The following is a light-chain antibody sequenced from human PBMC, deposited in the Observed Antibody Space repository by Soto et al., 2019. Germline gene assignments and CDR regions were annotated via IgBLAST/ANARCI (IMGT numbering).Light chain of an antibody. CDR3: SSYTSSSTPVV. Sequence: QSVLTQPASVSGSPGQSITISCTGTSSDVGGYNDVSWYQQHPGNAPKLMIYDVSNRPSGVSNRFSGSKSGNTASLTISGLQAEDEADYYCSSYTSSSTPVVFGGGTKVTVL. CDR1: SSDVGGYND. CDR2: DVS. J-gene: IGLJ2*01. V-gene: IGLV2-14*01.